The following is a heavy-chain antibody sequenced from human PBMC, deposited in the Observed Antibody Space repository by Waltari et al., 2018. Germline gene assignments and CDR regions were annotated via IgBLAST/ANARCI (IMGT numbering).Heavy chain of an antibody. CDR1: GFDHDNYG. CDR3: ARDDRSIAALQY. CDR2: IWFDGTTT. V-gene: IGHV3-33*01. Sequence: QVQLVESGGGVVKHGRSQRISSAAYGFDHDNYGMHWVRQSPGKGMEWVSIIWFDGTTTYYADSVKGLFTSSRDSSRNTVYLQMKSLRAEDTAVYYCARDDRSIAALQYWGQGTLVTVSS. J-gene: IGHJ4*02. D-gene: IGHD6-6*01.